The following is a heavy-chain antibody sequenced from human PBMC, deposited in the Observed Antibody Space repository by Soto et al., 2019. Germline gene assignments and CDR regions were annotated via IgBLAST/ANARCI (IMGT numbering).Heavy chain of an antibody. Sequence: EVQLVESGGGLVQPGGPLGFSVQAPGLRFIFIGLAWVGKLPGRGLEGVANIKLDGSEKYYVDSVKGRFTIFRDNAKNSLYLQMNSLRVEDTAVYYCTRRALGYFDYWGQGTLVTVSS. D-gene: IGHD3-16*01. CDR3: TRRALGYFDY. CDR1: GLRFIFIG. J-gene: IGHJ4*02. CDR2: IKLDGSEK. V-gene: IGHV3-7*01.